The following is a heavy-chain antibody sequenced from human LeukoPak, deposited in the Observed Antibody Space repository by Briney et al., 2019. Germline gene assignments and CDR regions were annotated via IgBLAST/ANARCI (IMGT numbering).Heavy chain of an antibody. D-gene: IGHD3-22*01. J-gene: IGHJ4*02. CDR1: GFTFSDYA. CDR2: ISSDGDST. CDR3: ARNHLRYYYDSSGSHFDC. V-gene: IGHV3-64*02. Sequence: AGGSLRLSCEASGFTFSDYAMHWDRQAPGKRLEYVSAISSDGDSTFYSDSVKDRFTISRDNSNNTLYLQMGSLRAEDMAVYYCARNHLRYYYDSSGSHFDCWSQGTLVTVSS.